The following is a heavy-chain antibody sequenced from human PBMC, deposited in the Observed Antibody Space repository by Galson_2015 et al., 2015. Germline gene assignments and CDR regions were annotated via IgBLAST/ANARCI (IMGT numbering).Heavy chain of an antibody. D-gene: IGHD3-10*01. CDR1: GYTFTSYD. J-gene: IGHJ4*02. Sequence: SVKVSCKASGYTFTSYDINWVRQATGQGLEWMGWMNPNSGNTGYAQKFQGRVTMTRNTSISTAYMELSSLRSEDTAVYYCARGPNRYGSGSYYNGPGYWGQGTLVTASS. CDR2: MNPNSGNT. CDR3: ARGPNRYGSGSYYNGPGY. V-gene: IGHV1-8*01.